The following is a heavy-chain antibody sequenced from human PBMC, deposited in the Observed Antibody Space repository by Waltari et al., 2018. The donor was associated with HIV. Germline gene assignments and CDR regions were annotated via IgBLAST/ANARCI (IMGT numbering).Heavy chain of an antibody. J-gene: IGHJ4*02. CDR3: AKDIFPTTVTTSPFDY. Sequence: EVQLVESGGGLVQPGRSLRLSCAASGFTFDDYAMHWVRQAPGKGLGWVSGISWNSGSIGYADSVKGRFTIARDNAKNSLYLQMNSLRAEDTALYYCAKDIFPTTVTTSPFDYWGQGTLVTVSS. D-gene: IGHD4-17*01. CDR1: GFTFDDYA. CDR2: ISWNSGSI. V-gene: IGHV3-9*01.